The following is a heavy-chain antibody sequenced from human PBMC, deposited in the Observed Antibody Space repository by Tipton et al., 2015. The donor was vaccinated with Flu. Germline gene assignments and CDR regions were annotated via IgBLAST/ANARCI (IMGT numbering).Heavy chain of an antibody. V-gene: IGHV3-30*02. J-gene: IGHJ4*02. CDR3: AKDDGDYYDRSGYYGYFDY. D-gene: IGHD3-22*01. Sequence: QVQLVQSGGGVVQPGGSLRLSCAASGFTFSSYGMHWVRQAPGKGLEWVAFIRYDGSNKYYADSVKGRFTISRDNSKNTLYLQMNSLRAEDTAVYYCAKDDGDYYDRSGYYGYFDYWGQGTLVTVSS. CDR1: GFTFSSYG. CDR2: IRYDGSNK.